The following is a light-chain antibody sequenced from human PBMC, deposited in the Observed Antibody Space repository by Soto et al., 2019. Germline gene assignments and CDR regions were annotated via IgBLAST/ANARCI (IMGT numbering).Light chain of an antibody. Sequence: IVLTQSPGTLSLSPGERATLSCRASQSVTTQLAWYQQKPGQAPRLIIHGASSRATGVPDRITGSGSGTDFTLSISRLEPEDFAVYYCLQHNTYPLTFGGGTKVEIK. CDR3: LQHNTYPLT. J-gene: IGKJ4*01. CDR1: QSVTTQ. CDR2: GAS. V-gene: IGKV3-20*01.